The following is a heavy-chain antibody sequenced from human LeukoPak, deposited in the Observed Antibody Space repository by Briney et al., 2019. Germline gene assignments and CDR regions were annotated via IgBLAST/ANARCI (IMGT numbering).Heavy chain of an antibody. J-gene: IGHJ3*02. Sequence: PGGSLRLSCAASGFTFSGYPIHWVRQAPGKGLEWVAVISYDGSNKYYADSVKGRFTISRDNSKNTLYLQMNSLRAEDTAVYYCAKLPRGDGNAFDIWGQGTMVTVSS. CDR3: AKLPRGDGNAFDI. D-gene: IGHD2-21*02. V-gene: IGHV3-30-3*02. CDR1: GFTFSGYP. CDR2: ISYDGSNK.